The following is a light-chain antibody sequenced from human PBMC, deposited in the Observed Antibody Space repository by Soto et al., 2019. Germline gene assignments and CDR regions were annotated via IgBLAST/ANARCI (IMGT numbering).Light chain of an antibody. CDR1: QSFGSNL. CDR2: GAS. J-gene: IGKJ4*01. CDR3: QQYGKMPLT. Sequence: EILLTQSPGTLSLSPGDRVTLSCRASQSFGSNLLAWYQQKPGQAPRFLIYGASARAIGIPDRFSGSGSGTDFTLTISRLEPEDFGVYYCQQYGKMPLTFGGGTKVEMK. V-gene: IGKV3-20*01.